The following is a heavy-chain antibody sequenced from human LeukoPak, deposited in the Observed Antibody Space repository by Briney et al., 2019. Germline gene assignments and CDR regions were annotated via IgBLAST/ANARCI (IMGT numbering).Heavy chain of an antibody. D-gene: IGHD4-17*01. J-gene: IGHJ5*02. CDR3: ARDSDYGDYVGGFDP. CDR2: ISAYNGNT. V-gene: IGHV1-18*01. CDR1: GYTFTSYG. Sequence: ASVKVSCKASGYTFTSYGISWVRQAPGQGLEWMGWISAYNGNTNYAQKLQGRVTMTTDTSTSTAYMELRSLRSDDTAVYYCARDSDYGDYVGGFDPWGQGTLVTVSS.